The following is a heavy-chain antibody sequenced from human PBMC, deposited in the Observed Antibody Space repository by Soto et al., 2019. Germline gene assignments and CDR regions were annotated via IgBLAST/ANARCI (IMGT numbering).Heavy chain of an antibody. Sequence: QVQLQESGPGLVKPSQTLSLTCTVSGGSISSGDYYWSWIRQPPGKGLEWIGYIYYSGSTYYNPSLKSRVTISVDTSKNQFSLKLSSVTAADTAVYYCARGISYDFWSGYKYYFDYWGQGTLVTVSS. CDR2: IYYSGST. J-gene: IGHJ4*02. V-gene: IGHV4-30-4*01. CDR3: ARGISYDFWSGYKYYFDY. D-gene: IGHD3-3*01. CDR1: GGSISSGDYY.